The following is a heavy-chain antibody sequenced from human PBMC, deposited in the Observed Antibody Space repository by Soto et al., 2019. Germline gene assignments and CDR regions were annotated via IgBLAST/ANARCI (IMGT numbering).Heavy chain of an antibody. Sequence: QVQLQESGPGLVKPSETLSLTCTVSGGSISSYYWSWIRQPPGKGLEWIGYIYYSGSTNYNPSLKSRVTISVDTSKNQFSLTLSSVTAADTAVYYCARHTQLPRAHYYYGMDVWGQGTTVTVSS. CDR1: GGSISSYY. CDR3: ARHTQLPRAHYYYGMDV. CDR2: IYYSGST. V-gene: IGHV4-59*08. D-gene: IGHD1-26*01. J-gene: IGHJ6*02.